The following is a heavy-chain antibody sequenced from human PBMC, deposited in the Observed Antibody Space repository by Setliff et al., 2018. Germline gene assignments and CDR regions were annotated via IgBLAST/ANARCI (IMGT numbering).Heavy chain of an antibody. CDR1: GGTFTNYG. CDR3: ARGPPDFDI. CDR2: TIPSFGST. J-gene: IGHJ3*02. Sequence: SVKVSCKASGGTFTNYGVSWVRQAPGQGLEWMGGTIPSFGSTNYARKFQGRVTMTADTSTTTAYMELRSLRSDDTAVYYCARGPPDFDIWGQGTMVTVSS. V-gene: IGHV1-69*06.